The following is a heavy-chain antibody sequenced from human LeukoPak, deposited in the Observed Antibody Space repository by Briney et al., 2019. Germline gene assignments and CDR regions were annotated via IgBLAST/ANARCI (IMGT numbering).Heavy chain of an antibody. Sequence: ASVKVSCKASGYTFTGYYMHWVRQAPGQGLEWMGWINPNSGGTNYAQKFQGRVTMTRDTSISTAYMELSRLRSDDTAVYYCARSTTTVTTVDYRGQGTLVTVSS. CDR2: INPNSGGT. CDR3: ARSTTTVTTVDY. V-gene: IGHV1-2*02. J-gene: IGHJ4*02. CDR1: GYTFTGYY. D-gene: IGHD4-17*01.